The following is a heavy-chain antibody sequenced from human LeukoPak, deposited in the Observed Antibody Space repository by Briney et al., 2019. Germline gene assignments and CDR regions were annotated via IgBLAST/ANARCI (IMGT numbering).Heavy chain of an antibody. CDR3: AKDLLLWFGELLSAFDY. CDR1: GFTFSSYE. CDR2: ISSSGSTI. D-gene: IGHD3-10*01. J-gene: IGHJ4*02. Sequence: GGSLRLSCAASGFTFSSYEMNWVRQAPGKGLEWVSYISSSGSTIYYADSVKGRFTISRDNAKNSLYLQMNSLRAEDTAVYYCAKDLLLWFGELLSAFDYWGQGTLVTVSS. V-gene: IGHV3-48*03.